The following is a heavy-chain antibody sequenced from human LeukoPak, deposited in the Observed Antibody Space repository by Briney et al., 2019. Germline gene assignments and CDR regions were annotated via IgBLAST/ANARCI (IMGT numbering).Heavy chain of an antibody. J-gene: IGHJ2*01. CDR2: IWFDGSKT. CDR3: ARATPYDWHFGL. Sequence: GGSLRLSCAASGFTFSSYAMSWVRQAPGKGLEWVAAIWFDGSKTYYEDSVKGRFIISRDTSANTLFLQMNSLAAEDTAVYYCARATPYDWHFGLWGRGTLVIVSS. D-gene: IGHD4-17*01. CDR1: GFTFSSYA. V-gene: IGHV3-33*02.